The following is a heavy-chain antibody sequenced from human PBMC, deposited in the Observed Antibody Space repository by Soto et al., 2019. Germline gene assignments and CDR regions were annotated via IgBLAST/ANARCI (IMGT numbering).Heavy chain of an antibody. CDR2: ISWNSGGI. Sequence: LRLSCAASGFTFDDYAMHWVRQGPGKGLEWVSGISWNSGGIGYADSVKGRFTISRDNAKNSLYLQMDRLRPEDTAFYYCAKSPHDILIGSAFDYWGQGTLVTVSS. J-gene: IGHJ4*02. V-gene: IGHV3-9*01. CDR3: AKSPHDILIGSAFDY. CDR1: GFTFDDYA. D-gene: IGHD3-9*01.